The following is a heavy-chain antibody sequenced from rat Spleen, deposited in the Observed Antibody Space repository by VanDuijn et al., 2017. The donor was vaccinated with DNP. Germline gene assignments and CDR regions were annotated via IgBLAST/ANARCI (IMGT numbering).Heavy chain of an antibody. CDR2: ISSSAGST. CDR1: GFTFSDYA. J-gene: IGHJ2*01. CDR3: TTDFERGY. D-gene: IGHD1-11*01. Sequence: EVQLVESGGGLVEPGRSLKLSCVASGFTFSDYAMAWVRQSPKKGLEWVTSISSSAGSTSYRDSVKGRFTISRDNAKNTLYLQMDSLRSEDTATYYCTTDFERGYWGQGVMVTVSS. V-gene: IGHV5-27*01.